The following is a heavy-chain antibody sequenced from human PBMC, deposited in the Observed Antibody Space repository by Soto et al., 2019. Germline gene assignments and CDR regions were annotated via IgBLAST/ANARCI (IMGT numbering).Heavy chain of an antibody. CDR1: GGSITSSSHF. D-gene: IGHD6-25*01. J-gene: IGHJ5*02. CDR3: AGQTFTIAAASYGRSNWFDP. Sequence: SETLSLTCTVSGGSITSSSHFWGWVRQPPGKGLEWIGTIYFTGNTYYTPSLKSRLTMSIDTSKNEFSLRLNSVTAADTAVYYCAGQTFTIAAASYGRSNWFDPWGPGTMVTVSS. V-gene: IGHV4-39*01. CDR2: IYFTGNT.